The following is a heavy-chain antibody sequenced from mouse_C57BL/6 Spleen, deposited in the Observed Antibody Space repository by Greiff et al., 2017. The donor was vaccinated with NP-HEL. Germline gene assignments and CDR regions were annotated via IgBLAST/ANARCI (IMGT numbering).Heavy chain of an antibody. V-gene: IGHV14-2*01. CDR1: GFNIKDYY. CDR2: IDPEDGET. J-gene: IGHJ2*01. CDR3: AYYYGSKGFDY. Sequence: EVKLVESGAELVKPGASVKLSCTASGFNIKDYYMHWVKQRTEQGLEWIGRIDPEDGETKYAPKFQGKATITAATSSNTAYLQLSSLTSEDTAVYYCAYYYGSKGFDYWGQGTTLTVSS. D-gene: IGHD1-1*01.